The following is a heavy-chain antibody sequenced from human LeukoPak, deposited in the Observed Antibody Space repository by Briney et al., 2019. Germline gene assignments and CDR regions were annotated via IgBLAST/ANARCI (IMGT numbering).Heavy chain of an antibody. CDR3: VKRESSNPDCRSGSCQADFFDH. D-gene: IGHD2-15*01. V-gene: IGHV3-11*01. CDR1: GFPFSDYY. J-gene: IGHJ4*02. Sequence: GGSLRLSCVASGFPFSDYYMSWIRQAPGKGLEWISYISNTQKTIFYADSVQGRFTVSRDNAKNSLYLQMNSQRVEDTAVYFCVKRESSNPDCRSGSCQADFFDHWGQGVLVTVSS. CDR2: ISNTQKTI.